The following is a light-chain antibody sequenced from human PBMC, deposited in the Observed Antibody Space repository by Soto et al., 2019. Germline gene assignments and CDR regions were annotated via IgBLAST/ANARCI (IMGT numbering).Light chain of an antibody. Sequence: EIVMTQSPATLSVSPGERATLSCRASQSVSSNLAWYQQKPGQAPRLLIYGASTRATGIPARFSGSGSGTEFTLTISSLEPEDFAVYYCQQRSSWPPTITFGQGTRLEIK. CDR1: QSVSSN. J-gene: IGKJ5*01. CDR2: GAS. V-gene: IGKV3-15*01. CDR3: QQRSSWPPTIT.